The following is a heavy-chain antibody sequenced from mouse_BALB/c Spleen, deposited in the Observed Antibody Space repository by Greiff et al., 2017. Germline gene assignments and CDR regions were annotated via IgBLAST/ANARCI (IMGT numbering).Heavy chain of an antibody. CDR3: ARSAYYDYDGFDY. Sequence: EVKLQQSGPELVKPGASVKMSCKASGYTFTSYVMHWVKQKPGQGLEWIGYINPYNDGTKYNEKFKGKATLTSDKSSSTAYMELSSLTSEDSAVYYCARSAYYDYDGFDYWGQGTTLTVSS. CDR2: INPYNDGT. V-gene: IGHV1-14*01. CDR1: GYTFTSYV. J-gene: IGHJ2*01. D-gene: IGHD2-4*01.